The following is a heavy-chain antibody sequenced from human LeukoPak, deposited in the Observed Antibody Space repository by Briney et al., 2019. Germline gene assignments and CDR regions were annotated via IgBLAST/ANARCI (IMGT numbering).Heavy chain of an antibody. CDR1: GFTFSSYG. V-gene: IGHV3-30*18. Sequence: PGRSLRPSCAASGFTFSSYGMHWVRQAPGKGLEWVAVISYDGSNKYYADSVKGRFTISRDNSKNTLYLQMNSLRAEDTAVYYCAKDLTMVRAPGHFVYYYYYGMDVWGQGTTVTVSS. J-gene: IGHJ6*02. CDR2: ISYDGSNK. CDR3: AKDLTMVRAPGHFVYYYYYGMDV. D-gene: IGHD3-10*01.